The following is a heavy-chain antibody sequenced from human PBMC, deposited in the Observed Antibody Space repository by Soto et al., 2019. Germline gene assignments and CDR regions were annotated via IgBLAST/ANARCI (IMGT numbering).Heavy chain of an antibody. CDR2: MNPNSGNT. CDR3: ARGWDSGYDSAYGLDV. CDR1: GYNFSSYD. D-gene: IGHD5-12*01. J-gene: IGHJ6*02. Sequence: QVQLVQSGAEVKKPGASVKVACKASGYNFSSYDINWVRQATGQGLEWMGWMNPNSGNTGYAQKFQGRVTMTRNTSVRTVYMELSSLRSEDTAVYYCARGWDSGYDSAYGLDVWGQGTTVTVSS. V-gene: IGHV1-8*01.